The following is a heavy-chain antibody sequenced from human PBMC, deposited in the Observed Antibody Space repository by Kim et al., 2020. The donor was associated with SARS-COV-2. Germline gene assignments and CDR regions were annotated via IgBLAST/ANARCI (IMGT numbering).Heavy chain of an antibody. Sequence: GGSLRLSCAASGFTFSSYGMHWVRQAPGKGLEWVAVIWYDGSNKYYADSVKGRFTISRDNSKNTLYLQMNSLRAEDTAVYYCAKDQVGGSYSPYFDYWGQGTLVTVSS. J-gene: IGHJ4*02. V-gene: IGHV3-33*06. CDR1: GFTFSSYG. CDR3: AKDQVGGSYSPYFDY. D-gene: IGHD1-26*01. CDR2: IWYDGSNK.